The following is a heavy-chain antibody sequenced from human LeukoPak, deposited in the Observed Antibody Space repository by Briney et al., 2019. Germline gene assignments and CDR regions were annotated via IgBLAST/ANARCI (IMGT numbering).Heavy chain of an antibody. CDR1: GGTISYYY. J-gene: IGHJ4*02. V-gene: IGHV4-59*01. CDR3: AREVTGTGREFDY. CDR2: IYYSGST. Sequence: PSETLSFTCTGSGGTISYYYWSWLRQPPGKGLEWIGYIYYSGSTNYNPSLKSRVTISLDTSKNQFSLKLSSVTAADTAVYYCAREVTGTGREFDYWGQGTLVTVSS. D-gene: IGHD1/OR15-1a*01.